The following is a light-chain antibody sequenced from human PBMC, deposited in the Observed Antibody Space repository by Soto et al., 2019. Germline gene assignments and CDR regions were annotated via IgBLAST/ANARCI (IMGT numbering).Light chain of an antibody. CDR2: SND. J-gene: IGLJ1*01. CDR1: SSNIGSNT. V-gene: IGLV1-44*01. Sequence: QSVLTQPPTASGTPGQRVTISCSGSSSNIGSNTVNWFLQLPGTAPKLLIYSNDQRPSGVPDRFSGSKSGTSASLAISGLQSEDEADYYSAAWDDSLNGYVFGTGTKVTVL. CDR3: AAWDDSLNGYV.